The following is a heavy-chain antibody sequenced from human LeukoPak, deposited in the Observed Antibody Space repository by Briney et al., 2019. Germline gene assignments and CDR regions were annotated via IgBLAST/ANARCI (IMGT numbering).Heavy chain of an antibody. J-gene: IGHJ6*03. CDR1: GGSISSYY. CDR2: IYTSGST. V-gene: IGHV4-4*07. CDR3: ARYSYGHYYHYMDV. D-gene: IGHD5-18*01. Sequence: SETLSLTCTVSGGSISSYYWSWIRQPARKGLEWIGRIYTSGSTNYNPSLKSRVTMSVDTSKNQFSLKLSSVTAADTAVYYCARYSYGHYYHYMDVWGKGTTVTVSS.